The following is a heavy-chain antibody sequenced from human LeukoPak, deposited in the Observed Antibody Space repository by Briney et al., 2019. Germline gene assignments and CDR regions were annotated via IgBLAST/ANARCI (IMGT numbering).Heavy chain of an antibody. Sequence: SVKVSCKASGGTFSSYAISWVRQAPGQGLEWMGGIIPIFGTANYAQKFQGRVTITADESTSTAYMELSSLRSEDTAVYYCASDPPPYDFWSGPYGMDVWGQGTTVTVSS. D-gene: IGHD3-3*01. J-gene: IGHJ6*02. V-gene: IGHV1-69*01. CDR3: ASDPPPYDFWSGPYGMDV. CDR1: GGTFSSYA. CDR2: IIPIFGTA.